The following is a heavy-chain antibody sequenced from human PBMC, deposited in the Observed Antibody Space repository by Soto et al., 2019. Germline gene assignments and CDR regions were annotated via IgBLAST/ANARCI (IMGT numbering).Heavy chain of an antibody. CDR1: GGSMRNYF. CDR3: AAGEASSRNLAPYYLDF. CDR2: IHYSGTT. V-gene: IGHV4-59*01. Sequence: TSETLSLTCTVSGGSMRNYFWTWIRQPPGKGLEWIGYIHYSGTTSFFPSYNPSLRSRVTISEDTSKNQFSLKLLSVTTADTAVYFCAAGEASSRNLAPYYLDFWGQGTLVTV. J-gene: IGHJ4*02. D-gene: IGHD6-13*01.